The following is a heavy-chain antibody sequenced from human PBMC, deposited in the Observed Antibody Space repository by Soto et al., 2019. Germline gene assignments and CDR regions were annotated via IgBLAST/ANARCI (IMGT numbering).Heavy chain of an antibody. Sequence: SETLSLTCTVSGGSISSGGYYWSWLRQHPGKGLEWIGYIYYSGSTYYNPSLKSRVTISVDTSKNQFSLKLSSVTAADTAVYYCARARYGSGRFDYSGQGTLVTVSS. V-gene: IGHV4-31*03. CDR1: GGSISSGGYY. CDR3: ARARYGSGRFDY. D-gene: IGHD3-10*01. CDR2: IYYSGST. J-gene: IGHJ4*02.